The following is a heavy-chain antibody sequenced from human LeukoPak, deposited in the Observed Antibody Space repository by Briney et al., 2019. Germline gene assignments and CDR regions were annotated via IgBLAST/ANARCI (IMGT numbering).Heavy chain of an antibody. V-gene: IGHV3-23*01. J-gene: IGHJ6*03. CDR2: ISGSGGST. CDR1: GFTFSSYA. CDR3: AKGGGDYVYYYYYMDV. D-gene: IGHD4-17*01. Sequence: GGSLRLSCAASGFTFSSYATSWVRQAPGKGLEWVSAISGSGGSTYYADSVKGRFTISRDNSKNTLYLQMNSLRAEDTAVYYCAKGGGDYVYYYYYMDVWGKGTTVTVSS.